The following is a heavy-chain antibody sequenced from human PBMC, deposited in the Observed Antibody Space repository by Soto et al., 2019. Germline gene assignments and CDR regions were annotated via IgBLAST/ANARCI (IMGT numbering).Heavy chain of an antibody. D-gene: IGHD6-13*01. CDR3: ARDGEAAAGTG. CDR1: GCTFSSYT. CDR2: IIPILGIA. J-gene: IGHJ4*02. Sequence: SVKVSCKASGCTFSSYTISWVRQAPGQGLEWMGRIIPILGIANYAQKFQGRVAITADKSTSTAYMELSSLRSSDTSVYYCARDGEAAAGTGWGQGTLVTVSS. V-gene: IGHV1-69*04.